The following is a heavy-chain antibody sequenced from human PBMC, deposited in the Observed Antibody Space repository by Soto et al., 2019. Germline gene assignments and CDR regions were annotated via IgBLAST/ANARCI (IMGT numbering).Heavy chain of an antibody. V-gene: IGHV2-5*02. D-gene: IGHD2-8*02. Sequence: QITLKESGPTLVKPTQTLTLTCTFSGLSLSTSGVGMGWIRQPPGKALEWVELIYWVTDKRYSTSLKSRFSITKDTSKNQVVLTVTNMDPVDTATYYCAHSTGANMWSFDYWGQGTLVTVSS. CDR3: AHSTGANMWSFDY. CDR1: GLSLSTSGVG. J-gene: IGHJ4*02. CDR2: IYWVTDK.